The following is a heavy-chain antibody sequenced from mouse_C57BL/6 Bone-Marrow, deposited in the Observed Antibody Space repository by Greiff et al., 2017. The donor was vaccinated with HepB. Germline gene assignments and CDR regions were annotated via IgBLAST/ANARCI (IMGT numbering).Heavy chain of an antibody. CDR1: GYTFTSYW. Sequence: VKLMESGAELVKPGASVKLSCKASGYTFTSYWMQWVKQRPGQGLEWIGEIDPSDSYTNYNQKFKGKATLTVDTSSSTAYMQLSSLTSEDSAVYYCARGFTTVNYWGQGTTLTVSS. J-gene: IGHJ2*01. V-gene: IGHV1-50*01. CDR2: IDPSDSYT. D-gene: IGHD1-1*01. CDR3: ARGFTTVNY.